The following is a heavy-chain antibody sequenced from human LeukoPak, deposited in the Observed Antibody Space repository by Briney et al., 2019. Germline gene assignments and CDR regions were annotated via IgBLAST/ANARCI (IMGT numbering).Heavy chain of an antibody. CDR1: GFTFSSYA. CDR3: VKFPRACGGDCYLDY. Sequence: PGGSLRLSCAASGFTFSSYAMHWVRQAPGKGLEWVAVISYDGSNKYYADSVKGRFTISRDNSKNTLYLQMNSLRAEDTAVYYCVKFPRACGGDCYLDYWGQGTLVTVSS. V-gene: IGHV3-30-3*02. J-gene: IGHJ4*02. CDR2: ISYDGSNK. D-gene: IGHD2-21*02.